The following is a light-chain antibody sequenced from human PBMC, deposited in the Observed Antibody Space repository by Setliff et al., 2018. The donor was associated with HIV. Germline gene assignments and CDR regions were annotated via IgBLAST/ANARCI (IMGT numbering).Light chain of an antibody. V-gene: IGLV2-23*02. CDR3: CSYAGSTIPYV. CDR1: SSDVGGYNY. J-gene: IGLJ1*01. CDR2: DVN. Sequence: QSVLTQPASVSGSPGQSLTISCTGTSSDVGGYNYVPWYQQHPGRAPKVIIYDVNRRPSGVSYRFSGSKSGNTASLTISGLQADDEADYYCCSYAGSTIPYVFGPGTKVTVL.